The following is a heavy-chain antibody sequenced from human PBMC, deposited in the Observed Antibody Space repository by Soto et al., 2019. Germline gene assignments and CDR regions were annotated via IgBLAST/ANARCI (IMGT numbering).Heavy chain of an antibody. V-gene: IGHV1-46*03. CDR2: VNPSGGST. D-gene: IGHD4-17*01. J-gene: IGHJ3*02. CDR1: GYTFTSYY. CDR3: ARAYGDYVSGAFDI. Sequence: QVQLVQSGAEVKKPGASVKVSCKASGYTFTSYYMHWVRQAPGQGLEWMGIVNPSGGSTNYAQKFQGRVTMTRDTSTSTVYMELSSLRSEDTAMYYCARAYGDYVSGAFDIWGQGTMVTVSS.